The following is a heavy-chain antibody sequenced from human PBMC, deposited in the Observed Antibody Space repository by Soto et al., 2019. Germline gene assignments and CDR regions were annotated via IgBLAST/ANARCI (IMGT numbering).Heavy chain of an antibody. CDR1: GFKFNSYG. D-gene: IGHD3-10*01. V-gene: IGHV3-33*01. Sequence: QEQLVQSGGGVVQPGRSLRLSCAASGFKFNSYGMHWVRQAPGKGLEWVAVISYDGSDTSYGDPVKGRFTISRDNSKNTLHLQMSSLRLDDTAVYYCARDRFGGTEGTNWLDPWGQGSLVTVSS. J-gene: IGHJ5*02. CDR2: ISYDGSDT. CDR3: ARDRFGGTEGTNWLDP.